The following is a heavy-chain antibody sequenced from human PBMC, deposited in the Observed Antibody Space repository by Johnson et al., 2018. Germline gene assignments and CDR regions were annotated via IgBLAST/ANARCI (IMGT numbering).Heavy chain of an antibody. CDR1: SGSISSTPYF. D-gene: IGHD2-8*02. CDR3: ARGAVLSYFFDD. V-gene: IGHV4-39*01. CDR2: IFYSGDT. J-gene: IGHJ4*02. Sequence: QVQLQESGPGLVKPSETLSLTCTVSSGSISSTPYFWGWLRQPPGKGLEWIGSIFYSGDTYYKSSLKRRIIVSVDTSKSQLSLRLNSVTAADTAVYYCARGAVLSYFFDDWGQGTPVTVSS.